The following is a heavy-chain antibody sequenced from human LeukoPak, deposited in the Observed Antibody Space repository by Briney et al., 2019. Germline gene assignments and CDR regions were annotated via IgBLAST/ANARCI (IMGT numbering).Heavy chain of an antibody. J-gene: IGHJ5*02. Sequence: SETLSLTCTVSGGSISSSSYYWGWIRQPPGKGLEWIGSIYYSGSTYYNPSLKSRVTISVDTSKNQFSLKLSSVTAADTAVYYCARVVGVAARPYPSERGYWFDPWGQGTLVTVSS. CDR3: ARVVGVAARPYPSERGYWFDP. CDR2: IYYSGST. D-gene: IGHD6-6*01. V-gene: IGHV4-39*01. CDR1: GGSISSSSYY.